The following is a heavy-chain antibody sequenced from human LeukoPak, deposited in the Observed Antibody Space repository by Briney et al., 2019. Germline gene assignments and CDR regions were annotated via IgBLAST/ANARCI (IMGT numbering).Heavy chain of an antibody. CDR1: GFTFNTYS. V-gene: IGHV3-21*01. CDR3: ARDLAAGEHFYFDL. CDR2: ISSSSSYI. D-gene: IGHD7-27*01. J-gene: IGHJ2*01. Sequence: KSGGSLRLSCAASGFTFNTYSMNWVRQAPGKGLEWVSSISSSSSYIYYADSVKGRFTISRDNAKNSLYLQMNSLRDEDTAVYYCARDLAAGEHFYFDLWGRGSLVTVSS.